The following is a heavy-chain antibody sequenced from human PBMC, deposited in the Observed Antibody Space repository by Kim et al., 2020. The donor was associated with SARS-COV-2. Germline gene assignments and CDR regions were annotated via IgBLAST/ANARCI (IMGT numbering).Heavy chain of an antibody. CDR1: GYTFTSYG. Sequence: ASVKVSCKASGYTFTSYGISWVRQAPGQGLEWMGWISAYNGNTNCAQKLQGRVTMTTDTSTSTAYMELRSLRSDDTAVYYCARDRLDYYGSGSGWFDPWGQGTLVTVSS. J-gene: IGHJ5*02. D-gene: IGHD3-10*01. CDR2: ISAYNGNT. CDR3: ARDRLDYYGSGSGWFDP. V-gene: IGHV1-18*01.